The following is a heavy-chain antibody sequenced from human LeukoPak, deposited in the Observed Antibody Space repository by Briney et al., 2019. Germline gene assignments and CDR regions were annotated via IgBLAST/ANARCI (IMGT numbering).Heavy chain of an antibody. V-gene: IGHV3-23*01. D-gene: IGHD3-3*01. Sequence: GGSLRLSCAASGFTFSSYAMSWVRQAPGKGLEWVSAISGSGGSTSYADSVKGRFTISRDNSKNTLYLQMNSLRAEDTAVYYCAKSKYYDFWSGLDYWGQGTLVTVSS. J-gene: IGHJ4*02. CDR2: ISGSGGST. CDR1: GFTFSSYA. CDR3: AKSKYYDFWSGLDY.